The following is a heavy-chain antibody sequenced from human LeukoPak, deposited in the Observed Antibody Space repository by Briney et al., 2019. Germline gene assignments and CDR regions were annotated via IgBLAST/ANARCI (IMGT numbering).Heavy chain of an antibody. D-gene: IGHD2-2*01. J-gene: IGHJ2*01. Sequence: GGSLRLSCAASGFTFSSYAMSWVRQAPGKGLEWVSAISGSGGSTHYADSVKGRFTISRDNSKNTLYLQMNSLRAEDTAVYYCAKAPPDCSSTSCYGGYWYFDLWGRGTLVTVSS. CDR2: ISGSGGST. V-gene: IGHV3-23*01. CDR3: AKAPPDCSSTSCYGGYWYFDL. CDR1: GFTFSSYA.